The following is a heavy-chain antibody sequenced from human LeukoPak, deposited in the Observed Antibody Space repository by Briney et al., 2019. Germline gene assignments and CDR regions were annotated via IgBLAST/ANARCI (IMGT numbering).Heavy chain of an antibody. CDR2: IYNSGST. J-gene: IGHJ4*02. V-gene: IGHV4-4*07. CDR3: ARIMGDYNILTGLYLNYNFDY. CDR1: GGSISSYY. D-gene: IGHD3-9*01. Sequence: SETLSLTCTVSGGSISSYYWSWIRQPAGKGLEWIGRIYNSGSTNYNPSLKSRVTMSVDTSKNQVSLKLRSGTAADTAVYYCARIMGDYNILTGLYLNYNFDYWGRGTLVTVSS.